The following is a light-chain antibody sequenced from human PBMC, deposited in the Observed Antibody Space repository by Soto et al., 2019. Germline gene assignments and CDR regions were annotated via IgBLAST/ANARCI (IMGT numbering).Light chain of an antibody. V-gene: IGKV4-1*01. CDR1: QSVLYSSNNKNY. CDR2: WAS. Sequence: DIVMTQSPDSLAVSLGERATINCKSSQSVLYSSNNKNYLAWYQQKPGQPPKLLIYWASTRESGVPDRVSGSGSGTDFTLTISSLQAEDVAVYYCQQYYSIPFTFGPGTKVDIK. CDR3: QQYYSIPFT. J-gene: IGKJ3*01.